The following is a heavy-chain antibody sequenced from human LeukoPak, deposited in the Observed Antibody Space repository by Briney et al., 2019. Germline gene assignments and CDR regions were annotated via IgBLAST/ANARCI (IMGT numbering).Heavy chain of an antibody. CDR1: GGSISSGGYY. V-gene: IGHV4-31*03. Sequence: PSETLSLTCTVSGGSISSGGYYWSWIRQHPGKGLEWIGYIYYSGSTYYNPSLKSRVTISVDTSKNQFSLKLSSVTAADTAVYCCARARKTTTYYYDSSGYYPHFDYWGQGTLVTVSS. J-gene: IGHJ4*02. CDR2: IYYSGST. CDR3: ARARKTTTYYYDSSGYYPHFDY. D-gene: IGHD3-22*01.